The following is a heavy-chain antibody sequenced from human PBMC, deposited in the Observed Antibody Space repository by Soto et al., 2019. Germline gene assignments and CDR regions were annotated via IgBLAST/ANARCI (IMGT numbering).Heavy chain of an antibody. CDR3: AKHLLAVACYLHGMDV. J-gene: IGHJ6*02. Sequence: QVQLVESGGGVVQPGRSLRLSCAASGFTFSSYGMHWVRQAPGKGLEWVAVISHDGSNKYFADSVKGRFTISRDNSQNTLYLHMNSLRAEDTAVYYCAKHLLAVACYLHGMDVWGQGTTVTVSS. CDR2: ISHDGSNK. V-gene: IGHV3-30*18. CDR1: GFTFSSYG. D-gene: IGHD6-19*01.